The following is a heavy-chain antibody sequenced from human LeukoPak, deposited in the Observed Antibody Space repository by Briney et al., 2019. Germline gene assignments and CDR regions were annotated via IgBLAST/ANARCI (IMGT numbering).Heavy chain of an antibody. CDR2: IRSKANSYAT. CDR1: GFTFSGSA. Sequence: PGGSLRLSCAASGFTFSGSAMHWVRQASGKGLEWVGRIRSKANSYATAYAASVKGRFTISRDDSKNTAYLQMNSLKTEDTAVYYCTRRGATGNTQFDYWGQGTLVTVSS. CDR3: TRRGATGNTQFDY. J-gene: IGHJ4*02. D-gene: IGHD1-1*01. V-gene: IGHV3-73*01.